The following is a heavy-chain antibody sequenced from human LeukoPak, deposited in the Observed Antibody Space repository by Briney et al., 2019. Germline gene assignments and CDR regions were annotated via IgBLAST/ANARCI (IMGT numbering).Heavy chain of an antibody. D-gene: IGHD3-22*01. CDR2: ISYDGSNK. V-gene: IGHV3-30-3*01. J-gene: IGHJ4*02. CDR3: ARAQSAMIVSVFDY. Sequence: GGSLRLSCAASGFSFSSYAMHWVGQAPGKGLEWVALISYDGSNKYYADSVKGRFTISRDNSKNTLYLQMNSLRAEDTAVYYCARAQSAMIVSVFDYWGQGTLVTVSS. CDR1: GFSFSSYA.